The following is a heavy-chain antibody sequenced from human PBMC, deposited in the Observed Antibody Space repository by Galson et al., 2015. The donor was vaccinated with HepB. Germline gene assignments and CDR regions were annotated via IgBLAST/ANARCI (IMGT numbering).Heavy chain of an antibody. V-gene: IGHV3-23*01. Sequence: SLRLSCAASGFTFSSYAMSWVRQAPGKGLEWVSAISGSGGSTYYADSVKGRFTISRDNSKNTLYLQMNSLRAEDTAVYYCAKDPQYSSSWDNWFDPWGQGTLVTVSS. CDR3: AKDPQYSSSWDNWFDP. J-gene: IGHJ5*02. CDR1: GFTFSSYA. D-gene: IGHD6-13*01. CDR2: ISGSGGST.